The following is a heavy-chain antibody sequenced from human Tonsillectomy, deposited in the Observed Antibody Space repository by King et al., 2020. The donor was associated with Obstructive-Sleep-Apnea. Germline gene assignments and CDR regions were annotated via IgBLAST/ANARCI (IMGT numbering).Heavy chain of an antibody. D-gene: IGHD3-10*01. CDR2: ISAYNGYT. Sequence: VQLVESGAEVKKPGASVKVSCKASGYTFTIYGITWVRQAPGQGLEWMGWISAYNGYTNYAQKLQGRVTMTTDTSTSTAYMELRSLRSDDTAVYYCARVWIGEQGRGSGVFDIWGQGTMVTVSS. CDR3: ARVWIGEQGRGSGVFDI. V-gene: IGHV1-18*01. CDR1: GYTFTIYG. J-gene: IGHJ3*02.